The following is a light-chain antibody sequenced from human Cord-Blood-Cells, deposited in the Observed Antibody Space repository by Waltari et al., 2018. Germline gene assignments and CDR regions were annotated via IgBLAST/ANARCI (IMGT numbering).Light chain of an antibody. Sequence: DIQMTKSPSSLSASVGERVTITCRASQSISSYLNWYQQKPGKAPKLLIYAASSLQSWVPSRFSGSGSGTDFTLTISSLQPEDFATYYCQQSYSTPLTFGGGTKVEIK. V-gene: IGKV1-39*01. CDR1: QSISSY. CDR2: AAS. CDR3: QQSYSTPLT. J-gene: IGKJ4*01.